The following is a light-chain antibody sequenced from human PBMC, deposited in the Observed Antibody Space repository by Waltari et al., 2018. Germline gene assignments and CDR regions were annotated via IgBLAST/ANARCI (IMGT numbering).Light chain of an antibody. V-gene: IGLV3-1*01. CDR1: KLGDKY. J-gene: IGLJ2*01. CDR3: QAWDSNVVI. CDR2: KDG. Sequence: SYDLTQPPSVSVSPGQTASITCSGDKLGDKYACWYKQKPCQYTVVVIYKDGQRPSGIPERFSGSNSGNTATLTISGAQALDEADYYCQAWDSNVVIFGGGTKLTVL.